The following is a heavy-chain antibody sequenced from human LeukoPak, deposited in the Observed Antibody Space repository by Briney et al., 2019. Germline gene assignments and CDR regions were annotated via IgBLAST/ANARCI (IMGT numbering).Heavy chain of an antibody. CDR2: IVVGSGNT. CDR3: AADLYGGSYGYYYYDMDV. CDR1: GFTFTSSA. J-gene: IGHJ6*03. D-gene: IGHD1-26*01. V-gene: IGHV1-58*02. Sequence: GSSVKVPCKPSGFTFTSSAMQWVRQAPGQRLKWIGWIVVGSGNTNYAQKFQERVTITSDMSTSTAYMELRSLRSEDTAVYYCAADLYGGSYGYYYYDMDVWGKGTPVTVSS.